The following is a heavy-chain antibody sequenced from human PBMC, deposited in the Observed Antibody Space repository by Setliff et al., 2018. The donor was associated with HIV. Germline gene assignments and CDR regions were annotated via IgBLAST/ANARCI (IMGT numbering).Heavy chain of an antibody. CDR2: ISAYNGNT. CDR3: ARDSGRDGYNLGAFDI. V-gene: IGHV1-18*01. Sequence: ASVKVSCQASGHTFTSYGISWVRQAPGQGLEWMGWISAYNGNTNYAQKLQGRVTMTTDTSTSTAYMELRSLRSDDTAVYYCARDSGRDGYNLGAFDIWGQGTMVTVSS. J-gene: IGHJ3*02. D-gene: IGHD5-12*01. CDR1: GHTFTSYG.